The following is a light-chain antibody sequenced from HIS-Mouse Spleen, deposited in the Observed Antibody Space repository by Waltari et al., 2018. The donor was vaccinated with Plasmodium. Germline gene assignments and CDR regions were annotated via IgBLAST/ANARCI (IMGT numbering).Light chain of an antibody. CDR3: QQRSNWLYT. CDR2: DAS. CDR1: QGVSSY. Sequence: EIVLTQSPATLSLSPGERATLSCRASQGVSSYLAWYQQKPGQAPRLLIYDASNRATGIPARCSGSGSGTDFTLTISSLEPEDFAVYYCQQRSNWLYTFGQGTKLEIK. V-gene: IGKV3-11*01. J-gene: IGKJ2*01.